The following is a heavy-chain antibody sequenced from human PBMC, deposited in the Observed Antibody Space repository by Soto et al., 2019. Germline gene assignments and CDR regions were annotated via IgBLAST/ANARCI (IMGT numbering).Heavy chain of an antibody. J-gene: IGHJ6*02. D-gene: IGHD3-3*01. CDR1: GYTFTRYA. Sequence: ASVTVSCTASGYTFTRYAMHWVRQAPGQRLEWMGWINAGNGNTKYSQKFQGRVTITRDTSASTAYMELSSLRSEDTAVYYCARGEWLLVPEARYYYYGMDVWGQGTTVTVSS. V-gene: IGHV1-3*01. CDR2: INAGNGNT. CDR3: ARGEWLLVPEARYYYYGMDV.